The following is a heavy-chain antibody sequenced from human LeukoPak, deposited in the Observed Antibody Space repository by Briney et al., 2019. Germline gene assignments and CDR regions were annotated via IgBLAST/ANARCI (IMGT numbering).Heavy chain of an antibody. D-gene: IGHD3-10*01. CDR3: ARQLYVSGSYYAPMGV. CDR2: VHYSGST. CDR1: GGSISSSSYF. J-gene: IGHJ6*03. Sequence: SETLSLTCSVSGGSISSSSYFWGWIRQPPGKGLEWIASVHYSGSTYQNPSLKSRLTISIDTSKNQFSLKLSSVTAADTAVYFCARQLYVSGSYYAPMGVWGKGTTVTISS. V-gene: IGHV4-39*01.